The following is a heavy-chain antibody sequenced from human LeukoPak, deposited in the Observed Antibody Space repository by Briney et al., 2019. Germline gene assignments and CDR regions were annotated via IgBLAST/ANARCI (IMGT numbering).Heavy chain of an antibody. Sequence: ETLSLTCAVSGGSISSGGYSWSWVRQAPGKGLEWVANIKQDGSEKYYVDSVKGRFTISRDNAKNSLYLQMNSLRAEDTAVYYCAREGTFTYYYDSSGYFDYWGQGTLVTVSS. V-gene: IGHV3-7*01. D-gene: IGHD3-22*01. CDR1: GGSISSGGYS. J-gene: IGHJ4*02. CDR2: IKQDGSEK. CDR3: AREGTFTYYYDSSGYFDY.